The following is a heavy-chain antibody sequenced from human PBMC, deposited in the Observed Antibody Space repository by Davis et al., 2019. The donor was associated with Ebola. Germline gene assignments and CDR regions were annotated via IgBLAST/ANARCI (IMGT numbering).Heavy chain of an antibody. D-gene: IGHD3-22*01. Sequence: SETLSLTCTVSGGSISSGDYYWSWIRQPPGKGLEWIGYIYYSGSTYYNPSLKSRVTISVDTSKNQFSLKLSSVTAADTAVYYCARTKGYYDSSGYYYFDYWGQGNLVTVSS. CDR3: ARTKGYYDSSGYYYFDY. CDR1: GGSISSGDYY. CDR2: IYYSGST. J-gene: IGHJ4*02. V-gene: IGHV4-30-4*01.